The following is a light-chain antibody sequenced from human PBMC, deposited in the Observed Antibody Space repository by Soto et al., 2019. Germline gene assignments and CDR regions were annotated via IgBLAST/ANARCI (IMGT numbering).Light chain of an antibody. V-gene: IGKV3-20*01. Sequence: IVLTQSPGTLSFSPGDRATLSCRAGQALNSNFQAWYQQVPDQAPRNYLPWYQQKPGQAPRLLIFGACSRAAGIPDRFSGSGSGTDFTLTIGRLGPEDFAVYSCQQYSSAHFTFGPGTRVEI. CDR2: GAC. J-gene: IGKJ3*01. CDR1: QALNSNFQAWYQQVPDQAPRNY. CDR3: QQYSSAHFT.